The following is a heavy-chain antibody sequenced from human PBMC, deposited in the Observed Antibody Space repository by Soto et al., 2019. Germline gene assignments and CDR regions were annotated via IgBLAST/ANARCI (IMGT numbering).Heavy chain of an antibody. CDR2: INPSGGST. CDR3: ARGSSGWYSVSPYFQH. Sequence: GTSVEVTWKACGYTLASYYRRWVRQAPGQGLEWMGIINPSGGSTSYAQKFQGRVTMTRDTSTSTVYMELSSLRSEDTAVYYCARGSSGWYSVSPYFQHWGQGTLVTVSS. CDR1: GYTLASYY. J-gene: IGHJ1*01. V-gene: IGHV1-46*01. D-gene: IGHD6-19*01.